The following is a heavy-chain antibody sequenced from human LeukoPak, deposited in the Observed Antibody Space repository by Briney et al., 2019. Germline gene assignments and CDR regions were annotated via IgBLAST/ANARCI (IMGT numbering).Heavy chain of an antibody. CDR3: ARLYGSGSYSFDY. CDR2: IYYSGST. J-gene: IGHJ4*02. V-gene: IGHV4-39*01. Sequence: SETLSLTCTVSGGSISSSSYXWGXXXQPPXXGXEWXGSIYYSGSTYYXTYLKSRVTISVDTSKNQFSLKLSSVTAADTAVYYCARLYGSGSYSFDYWGQGTLVTVSS. CDR1: GGSISSSSYX. D-gene: IGHD3-10*01.